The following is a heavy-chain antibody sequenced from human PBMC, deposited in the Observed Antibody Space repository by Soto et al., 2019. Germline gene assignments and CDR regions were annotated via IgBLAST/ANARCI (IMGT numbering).Heavy chain of an antibody. D-gene: IGHD3-10*01. J-gene: IGHJ3*02. CDR3: ARDHGFGSGSYFMPGAFDI. CDR1: GGSISSGGYY. Sequence: PSETLSLTCTVSGGSISSGGYYWSWIRQHPGKGLEWIGDIYYSGSAYYIPSLKSRVTISVDKSRNQFSLKLSSVTAADTAVYYCARDHGFGSGSYFMPGAFDIWGQGTMVTVSS. V-gene: IGHV4-31*03. CDR2: IYYSGSA.